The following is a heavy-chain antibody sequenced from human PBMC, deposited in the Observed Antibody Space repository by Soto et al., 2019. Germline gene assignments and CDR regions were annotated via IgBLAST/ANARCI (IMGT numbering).Heavy chain of an antibody. CDR1: VGSISGSY. CDR2: VYYTGST. Sequence: SETLSLTCIVSVGSISGSYWSWIRQSPGKGLEWLGYVYYTGSTNYSPSLRSRVSISVDTSKNEFSLRLSSVTAADTAVYFCARSVAVPGAHIDYWGQGTQVTVSS. J-gene: IGHJ4*02. CDR3: ARSVAVPGAHIDY. D-gene: IGHD6-19*01. V-gene: IGHV4-59*01.